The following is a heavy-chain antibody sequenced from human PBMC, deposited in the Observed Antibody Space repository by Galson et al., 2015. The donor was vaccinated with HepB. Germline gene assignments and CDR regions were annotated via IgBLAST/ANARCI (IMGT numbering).Heavy chain of an antibody. CDR2: INPNSGGT. CDR3: ARLVVPAAIERPPIDY. Sequence: SVKVSCKASGSTFTGYYMHWVRQAPGQGLEWMGWINPNSGGTNYAQKFQGRVTMTRDTSISTAYMELSRLRSDDTAVYYCARLVVPAAIERPPIDYWGQGTLVTVSS. V-gene: IGHV1-2*02. D-gene: IGHD2-2*02. J-gene: IGHJ4*02. CDR1: GSTFTGYY.